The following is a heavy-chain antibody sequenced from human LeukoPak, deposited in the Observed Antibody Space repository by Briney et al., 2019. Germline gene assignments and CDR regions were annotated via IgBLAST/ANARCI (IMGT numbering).Heavy chain of an antibody. J-gene: IGHJ3*02. V-gene: IGHV4-4*02. CDR2: IYHSEST. CDR3: TRRAGTDSNGAFDI. D-gene: IGHD6-19*01. CDR1: GGSISSSTW. Sequence: PSETLSLTCTVSGGSISSSTWWTWVRPPPGKGLEWIGEIYHSESTNSNPSLKSRVTISVDKSKNQFYLNLSSVTAADTAVYYCTRRAGTDSNGAFDIWGQGTVVTVSS.